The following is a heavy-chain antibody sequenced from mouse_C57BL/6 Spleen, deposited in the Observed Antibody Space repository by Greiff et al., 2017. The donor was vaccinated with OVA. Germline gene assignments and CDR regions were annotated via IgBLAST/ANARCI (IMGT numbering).Heavy chain of an antibody. CDR3: TRDWYYYGSTYYAMDY. Sequence: VQLQQSGAELVRPGASVTLSCKASGYTFTDYEMHWVKQTPVHGLEWIGAIDPETGGTAYNQKFKGKAILTADKSSSTAYMELRSLTSEDSAVYYCTRDWYYYGSTYYAMDYWGQGTSVTVSS. CDR1: GYTFTDYE. CDR2: IDPETGGT. D-gene: IGHD1-1*01. J-gene: IGHJ4*01. V-gene: IGHV1-15*01.